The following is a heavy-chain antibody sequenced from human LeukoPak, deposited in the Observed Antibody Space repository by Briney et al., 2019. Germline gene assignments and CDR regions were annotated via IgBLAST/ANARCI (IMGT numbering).Heavy chain of an antibody. Sequence: GRSLRLSCAASGFTFDDYAMHWVRQAPGKGLEWVSGISWNSGSIGYADSVKGRFTISRDNAKNSLYLQMNSLRAEDTALYYCAKDIGSGEWLGSPDYWGQGTLATVSS. CDR3: AKDIGSGEWLGSPDY. CDR2: ISWNSGSI. CDR1: GFTFDDYA. D-gene: IGHD6-19*01. V-gene: IGHV3-9*01. J-gene: IGHJ4*02.